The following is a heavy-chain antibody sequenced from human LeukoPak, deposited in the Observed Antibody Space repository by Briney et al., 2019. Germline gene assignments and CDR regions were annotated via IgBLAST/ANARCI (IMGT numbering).Heavy chain of an antibody. CDR3: AWQGVATAIDY. D-gene: IGHD2-21*02. J-gene: IGHJ4*02. V-gene: IGHV4-4*07. CDR2: ISASGNT. CDR1: GGSISNYY. Sequence: SETLSLTCTVPGGSISNYYWSWIRQPAGKGLEWIGRISASGNTNYNPSLKSRVTMSVDTSMNLFALKLSSVTAADTAVYYCAWQGVATAIDYWGQGTLVTVSS.